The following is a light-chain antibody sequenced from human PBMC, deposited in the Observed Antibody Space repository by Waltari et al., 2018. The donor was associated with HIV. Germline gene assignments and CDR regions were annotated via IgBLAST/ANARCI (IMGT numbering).Light chain of an antibody. CDR3: CSYASSTTLDV. V-gene: IGLV2-14*01. CDR1: SSDVGGYNY. CDR2: EVS. J-gene: IGLJ2*01. Sequence: QSALTQPASVSGSPGQSITISCTGTSSDVGGYNYVSWYQQHPGKAPKLLIYEVSNRPAGISNRFPGSKSGTTASLTISGLQAEDEADYYCCSYASSTTLDVFGGGTKLTVL.